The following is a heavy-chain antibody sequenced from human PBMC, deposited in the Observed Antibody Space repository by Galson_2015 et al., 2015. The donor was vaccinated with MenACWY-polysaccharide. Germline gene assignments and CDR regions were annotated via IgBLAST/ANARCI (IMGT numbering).Heavy chain of an antibody. D-gene: IGHD2-15*01. CDR3: TKAGAKFCRGSSCYFNWFDP. J-gene: IGHJ5*02. CDR2: INADGSAI. CDR1: GFSFRTYW. Sequence: SLRLSCAASGFSFRTYWMHWVRHAPGKGLVWVSRINADGSAIDYADSVRGRFTISRDNVKNTLYLEMNSLRADDTAVYYCTKAGAKFCRGSSCYFNWFDPWGQGTLVTVSS. V-gene: IGHV3-74*01.